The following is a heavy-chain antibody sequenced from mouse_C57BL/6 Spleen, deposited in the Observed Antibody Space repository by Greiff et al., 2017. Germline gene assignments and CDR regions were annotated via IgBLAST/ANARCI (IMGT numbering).Heavy chain of an antibody. Sequence: QVQLKQSGAELVRPGASVTLSCKASGYTFTDYEMHWVKQTPVHGLEWIGAIDPETGGTAYNQKFKGKAILTADKSSSTAYMELRSLTSEDSAVYYCTRTYYSNAWFAYWGQGTLVTGSA. CDR1: GYTFTDYE. CDR3: TRTYYSNAWFAY. J-gene: IGHJ3*01. D-gene: IGHD2-5*01. CDR2: IDPETGGT. V-gene: IGHV1-15*01.